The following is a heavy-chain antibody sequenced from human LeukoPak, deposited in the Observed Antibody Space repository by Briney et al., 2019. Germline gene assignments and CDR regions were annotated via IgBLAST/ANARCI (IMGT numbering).Heavy chain of an antibody. CDR1: GFTVGSNY. CDR2: IYSGGGT. J-gene: IGHJ4*02. CDR3: ASFTYGDYPGGGYFDY. Sequence: GGSLRLSCAASGFTVGSNYMSWVRQAPGKGLEWVSVIYSGGGTYYADSVKGRFTISRDNSKNTLYLQMNSLRDEDTAVYYCASFTYGDYPGGGYFDYWGQGTLVTVSS. D-gene: IGHD4-17*01. V-gene: IGHV3-66*02.